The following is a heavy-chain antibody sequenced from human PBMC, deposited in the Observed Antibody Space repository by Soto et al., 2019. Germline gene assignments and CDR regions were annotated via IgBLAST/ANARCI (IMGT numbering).Heavy chain of an antibody. Sequence: SETLSLTCAVSVYSISSGYYWGWIRQPPGKGLEWIGSIYHSGSTYYNPSLKSRVTISVDTSKNQFSLKLSSVTAADTAVYYCARATLSSWYYYYYGMDVWGQGTTVTVSS. V-gene: IGHV4-38-2*01. CDR3: ARATLSSWYYYYYGMDV. CDR1: VYSISSGYY. J-gene: IGHJ6*02. CDR2: IYHSGST. D-gene: IGHD6-13*01.